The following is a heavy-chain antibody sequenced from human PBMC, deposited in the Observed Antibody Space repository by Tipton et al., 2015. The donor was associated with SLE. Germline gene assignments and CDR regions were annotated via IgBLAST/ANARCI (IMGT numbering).Heavy chain of an antibody. CDR1: GGSIISHY. V-gene: IGHV4-59*11. D-gene: IGHD2-15*01. CDR2: MYHSGST. J-gene: IGHJ4*02. Sequence: TLSLTCTVSGGSIISHYWSWIRQPPGKGLEWIGYMYHSGSTNYNPSLKSRVTISVDTSKNQVSLMLRSVTAADTAVYYCARDYGDCSGGSCYALDSWGQGTLVTVSS. CDR3: ARDYGDCSGGSCYALDS.